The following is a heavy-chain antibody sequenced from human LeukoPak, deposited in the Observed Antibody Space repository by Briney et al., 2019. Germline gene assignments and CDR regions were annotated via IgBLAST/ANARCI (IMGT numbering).Heavy chain of an antibody. CDR1: GFIFKTYA. J-gene: IGHJ4*02. CDR2: IWYDGKFK. Sequence: GGSLRLSCAASGFIFKTYAMHWVRQAPGKGLEWLAVIWYDGKFKYYGDSVKGRISISRDNSKATLDLQMDNLRAEDSGVYYCARGFGSGASSVQFWGQGTLVTVSS. CDR3: ARGFGSGASSVQF. V-gene: IGHV3-33*01. D-gene: IGHD2-15*01.